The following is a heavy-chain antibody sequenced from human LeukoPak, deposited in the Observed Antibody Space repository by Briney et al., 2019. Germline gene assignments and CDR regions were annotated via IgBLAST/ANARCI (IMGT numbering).Heavy chain of an antibody. Sequence: SETLSLTCTVSGGPISSYYWSWIRQPPGKGLEWIGYIYYSGSTNYNPSLKSRVTISVDTSKNQFSLKLSSVTAADTAVYYCARVYLAGYSSSHFDYWGQGTLVTVSS. V-gene: IGHV4-59*08. CDR2: IYYSGST. D-gene: IGHD6-13*01. J-gene: IGHJ4*02. CDR3: ARVYLAGYSSSHFDY. CDR1: GGPISSYY.